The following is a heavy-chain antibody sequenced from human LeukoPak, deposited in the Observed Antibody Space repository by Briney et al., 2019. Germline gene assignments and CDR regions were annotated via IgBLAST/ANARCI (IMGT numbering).Heavy chain of an antibody. CDR2: ISAYNGNT. D-gene: IGHD2/OR15-2a*01. Sequence: GASVKVSCKASGGTFSSYAISWVRQAPGQGLEWMGWISAYNGNTNYAQKLQGRVTMTTDTSTSTAYMELRSLRSDDTAVYYCARIVRSAGVAYYYYGMDVWGKGTTVTVSS. CDR3: ARIVRSAGVAYYYYGMDV. V-gene: IGHV1-18*01. J-gene: IGHJ6*04. CDR1: GGTFSSYA.